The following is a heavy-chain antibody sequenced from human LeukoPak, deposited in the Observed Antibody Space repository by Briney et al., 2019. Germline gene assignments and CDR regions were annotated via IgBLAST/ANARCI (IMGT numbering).Heavy chain of an antibody. D-gene: IGHD1-1*01. V-gene: IGHV1-69*05. CDR3: VAQLVDAPPTFDY. CDR1: GGTFSSYA. J-gene: IGHJ4*02. Sequence: SVKVSCKASGGTFSSYAISWVRQAPGQGFEWLGGIFGTVTYAPNFQGRVSFTTDESTSTAYMELSGLTSEDTAVYYFVAQLVDAPPTFDYWGQGTLVTVSS. CDR2: IFGTV.